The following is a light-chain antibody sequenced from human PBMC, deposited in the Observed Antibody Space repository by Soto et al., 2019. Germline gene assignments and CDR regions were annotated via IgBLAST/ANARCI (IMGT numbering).Light chain of an antibody. CDR3: SSYRSSNTLL. CDR2: EVS. V-gene: IGLV2-14*01. CDR1: SSDVGDYDY. Sequence: QSVLTQPASVSGSPGQSITISCTGTSSDVGDYDYVSWYQQYAGKAPKMMIYEVSNRPSGVSNHFSGSKSGNTASLTISGLQAEDEADYYCSSYRSSNTLLFGGGTKLTVL. J-gene: IGLJ2*01.